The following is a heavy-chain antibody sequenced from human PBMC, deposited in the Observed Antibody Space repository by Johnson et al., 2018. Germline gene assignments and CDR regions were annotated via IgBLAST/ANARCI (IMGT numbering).Heavy chain of an antibody. Sequence: QVQLVQSGAEVKKPGASVKVSCKVSGYTLTQLSVYWVRQTPGKGLEWMGGPDPENGGTLYAQKFQGRVTMTEDTSSDTAYIEVNSLTSEDKAIYYCSTVLYTYAVDIRGKGTLLTVS. J-gene: IGHJ3*02. D-gene: IGHD2-8*01. CDR1: GYTLTQLS. CDR3: STVLYTYAVDI. CDR2: PDPENGGT. V-gene: IGHV1-24*01.